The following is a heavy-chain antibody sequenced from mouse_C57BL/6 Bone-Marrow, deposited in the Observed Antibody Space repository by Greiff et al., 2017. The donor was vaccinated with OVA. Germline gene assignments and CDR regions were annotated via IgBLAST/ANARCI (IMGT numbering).Heavy chain of an antibody. J-gene: IGHJ3*01. Sequence: QVQLQQPGAELVRPGTSVKLSCKASGYTFTSYWMHWVKQRPGQGLEWIGVIDPSDSYTNYNQKFKGKATLTVDTSSSTAYMQLSSLTSEDSAVYYCAREDFPIYYYGQGTLVTVSA. V-gene: IGHV1-59*01. CDR3: AREDFPIYY. CDR2: IDPSDSYT. CDR1: GYTFTSYW.